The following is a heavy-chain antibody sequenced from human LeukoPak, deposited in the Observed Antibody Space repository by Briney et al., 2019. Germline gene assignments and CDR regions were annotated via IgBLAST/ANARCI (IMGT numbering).Heavy chain of an antibody. CDR2: ISSSCSTI. J-gene: IGHJ4*02. V-gene: IGHV3-48*01. D-gene: IGHD6-19*01. Sequence: GGSLRLSCAASGFTFSSYSMNWVREAPGKGLEWVSYISSSCSTIYYADSVKGRFTISRDNAKNSLYLQMNSLTGEDTAEYYCARARWLDYWGQGTLVTVSS. CDR3: ARARWLDY. CDR1: GFTFSSYS.